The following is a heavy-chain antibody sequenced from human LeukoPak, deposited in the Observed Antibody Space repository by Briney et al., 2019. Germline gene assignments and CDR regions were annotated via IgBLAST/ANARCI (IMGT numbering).Heavy chain of an antibody. J-gene: IGHJ4*02. CDR2: ISSHGGSA. CDR1: GFTFSSNA. V-gene: IGHV3-64*01. Sequence: PGQSLTPSCAASGFTFSSNAMHWVRQAPGKGLEYVSAISSHGGSAYYANSVKGRFTICSDNSKNTLYLQMGSLRAEDMAVYYCARGDSIVGATKGFDYWGQGTLVTVSS. D-gene: IGHD1-26*01. CDR3: ARGDSIVGATKGFDY.